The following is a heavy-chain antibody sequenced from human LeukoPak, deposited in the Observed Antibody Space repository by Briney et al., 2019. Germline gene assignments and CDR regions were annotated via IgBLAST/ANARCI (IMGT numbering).Heavy chain of an antibody. CDR1: GYNLSNYG. J-gene: IGHJ5*02. Sequence: GASVKVSXKASGYNLSNYGVSWVRQAPGQGLEWVGWISAYNGNTNYAQKFQDKVIMTTDTSTNTAYMELRSLTTDDTAVYYCARRVGFYGSGKTMGGWFGPWGPGSLVTVSS. V-gene: IGHV1-18*01. D-gene: IGHD3-10*01. CDR2: ISAYNGNT. CDR3: ARRVGFYGSGKTMGGWFGP.